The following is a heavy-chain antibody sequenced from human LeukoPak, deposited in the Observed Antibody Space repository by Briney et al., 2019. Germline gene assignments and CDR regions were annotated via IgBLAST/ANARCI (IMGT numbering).Heavy chain of an antibody. CDR2: INPSGGST. D-gene: IGHD2-2*02. J-gene: IGHJ6*03. CDR3: ARGDHLEGYCSSTSCYTPYYYYHMDV. Sequence: ASVKVSCKASGYTFTSYYMHWVRQAPGQGLEWMGIINPSGGSTSYAQKFQGRVTMTRDTSTSTVYMELSSLRSEDTAVYYCARGDHLEGYCSSTSCYTPYYYYHMDVWGKGTTVTVSS. CDR1: GYTFTSYY. V-gene: IGHV1-46*01.